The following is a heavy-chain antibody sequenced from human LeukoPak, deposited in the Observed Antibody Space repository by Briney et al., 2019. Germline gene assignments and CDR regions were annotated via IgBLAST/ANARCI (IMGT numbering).Heavy chain of an antibody. CDR2: IYHSGST. CDR1: GYSISSGYY. Sequence: SETLSLTCAVSGYSISSGYYWGWIRQPPGKGLEWIGSIYHSGSTYYNPSLKGRVTISVDTSKNQFSLKLSSVTAADTAVYYCARVPINYDFWSGFENWFDPWGQGTLVTVSS. D-gene: IGHD3-3*01. J-gene: IGHJ5*02. V-gene: IGHV4-38-2*01. CDR3: ARVPINYDFWSGFENWFDP.